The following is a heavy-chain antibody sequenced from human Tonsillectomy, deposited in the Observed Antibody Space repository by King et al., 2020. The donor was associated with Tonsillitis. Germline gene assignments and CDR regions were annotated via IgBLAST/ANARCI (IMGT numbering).Heavy chain of an antibody. CDR2: IKSKSAGGTT. CDR1: GFTFSNAW. Sequence: EVQLVESGGDLVKPGGSLRLSCAASGFTFSNAWMSWARQASGKGLEWVGGIKSKSAGGTTDYAAPVKGRFTISRDDSKNTLYLQMNSLETEDTAVYYCTTDRGIAVRPIFDSWGQGTLVTVSS. CDR3: TTDRGIAVRPIFDS. J-gene: IGHJ4*02. D-gene: IGHD6-6*01. V-gene: IGHV3-15*01.